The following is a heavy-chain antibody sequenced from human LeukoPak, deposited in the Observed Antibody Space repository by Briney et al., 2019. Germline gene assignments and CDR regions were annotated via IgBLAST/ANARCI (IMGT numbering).Heavy chain of an antibody. V-gene: IGHV1-18*01. CDR1: GYTFTTYA. CDR3: ARVARKNWNLPLFDY. CDR2: ISTYNGNT. D-gene: IGHD1-1*01. J-gene: IGHJ4*02. Sequence: ASVKVSCKASGYTFTTYAISWVRQAPGQGLEWMGWISTYNGNTNYAQKLQGRVTMTTDTSTSTAYMELRSLRSDDTAVYYCARVARKNWNLPLFDYWGQGTLVTVSS.